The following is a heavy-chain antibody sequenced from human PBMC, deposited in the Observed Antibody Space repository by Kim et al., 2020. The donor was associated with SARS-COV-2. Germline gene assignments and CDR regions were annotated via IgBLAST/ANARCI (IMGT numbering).Heavy chain of an antibody. Sequence: GESLKISCQGSGYSFTSYWISWVRQMPGKGLEWMGRIDPSDSYTNYSPSFQGHVTISADKSISTAYLQWSSLKASDTSIYYCARHPSYDTLTGYPLEYYYGMDVWGQGTTVTVSS. CDR1: GYSFTSYW. J-gene: IGHJ6*02. CDR3: ARHPSYDTLTGYPLEYYYGMDV. CDR2: IDPSDSYT. V-gene: IGHV5-10-1*01. D-gene: IGHD3-9*01.